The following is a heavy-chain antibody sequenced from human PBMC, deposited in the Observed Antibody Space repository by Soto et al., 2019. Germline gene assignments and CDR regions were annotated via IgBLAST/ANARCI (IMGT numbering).Heavy chain of an antibody. CDR2: MSYNGRTE. CDR1: GFTFRSYG. Sequence: QVQLLESGGGVVQPGGYLTLSCKVSGFTFRSYGMHWVRQAPGKGLEWVAVMSYNGRTEDLADAVKSRFTISRDDSKDTLYLHMNSLRVEDTYAYFGAKQTWDHYDCSGYDHWGRGTVVIVSS. J-gene: IGHJ4*02. D-gene: IGHD6-19*01. CDR3: AKQTWDHYDCSGYDH. V-gene: IGHV3-30*18.